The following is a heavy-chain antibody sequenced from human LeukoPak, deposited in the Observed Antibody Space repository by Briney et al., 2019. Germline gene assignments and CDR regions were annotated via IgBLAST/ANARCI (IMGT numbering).Heavy chain of an antibody. V-gene: IGHV3-30*18. J-gene: IGHJ4*02. CDR1: RFTFSSYG. CDR2: ISYDGSNK. D-gene: IGHD6-13*01. Sequence: GGSLRLSCAASRFTFSSYGMHWVRQAPGKGLEWVAVISYDGSNKYYADSVKGRFTISRDNSKNTLYLQMNSLRAEDTAVYYCAKSGGREAAGMFDYWGQGTLVTVSS. CDR3: AKSGGREAAGMFDY.